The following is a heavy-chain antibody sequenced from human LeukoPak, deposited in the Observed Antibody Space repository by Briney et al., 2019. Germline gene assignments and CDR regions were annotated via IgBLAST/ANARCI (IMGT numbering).Heavy chain of an antibody. J-gene: IGHJ6*02. CDR3: ARSGKGWLIHRRNYYGMDV. D-gene: IGHD6-19*01. CDR2: IYYSGST. CDR1: GGSISSYN. Sequence: KSSETLSLTCTVSGGSISSYNWSWIRQPPGKGLEWIGHIYYSGSTNYNPSLKSRVTISVDTSKNQFSLKLSSVTAADTAVYYCARSGKGWLIHRRNYYGMDVWGQGTTVTVSS. V-gene: IGHV4-59*08.